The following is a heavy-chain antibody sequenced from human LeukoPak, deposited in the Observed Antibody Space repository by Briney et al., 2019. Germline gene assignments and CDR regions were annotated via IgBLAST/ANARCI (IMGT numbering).Heavy chain of an antibody. Sequence: GGSLRLSCAASGFTVSSNYMSWVRQAPGKGLEWVSVIYSGGSTYYADSVKGRFTIPRDNSKNTLYLQMNSLRAEDTAVYYCAPDYYDSGTSFDYWGQGTLVTVSS. CDR2: IYSGGST. D-gene: IGHD3-22*01. J-gene: IGHJ4*02. CDR1: GFTVSSNY. V-gene: IGHV3-66*01. CDR3: APDYYDSGTSFDY.